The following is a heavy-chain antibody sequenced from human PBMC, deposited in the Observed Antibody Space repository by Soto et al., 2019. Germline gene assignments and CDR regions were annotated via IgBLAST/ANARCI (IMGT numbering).Heavy chain of an antibody. V-gene: IGHV4-59*01. CDR1: GGSISSYY. CDR2: IYYSGST. Sequence: PLGTRSLTRTVSGGSISSYYWSWIRQPPGKGLEWIGYIYYSGSTNYNPSLKSRVTISVDTSKNQFSLKLSSVTAADTAVYYCARGNPHRPPGIAAAGTIGFDPWGQGTLVTVSS. CDR3: ARGNPHRPPGIAAAGTIGFDP. J-gene: IGHJ5*02. D-gene: IGHD6-13*01.